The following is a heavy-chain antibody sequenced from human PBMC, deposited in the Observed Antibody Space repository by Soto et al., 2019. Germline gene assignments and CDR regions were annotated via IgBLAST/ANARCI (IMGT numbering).Heavy chain of an antibody. V-gene: IGHV3-15*01. CDR1: GFTFSNAW. D-gene: IGHD3-3*01. J-gene: IGHJ5*02. CDR2: IKCKTDGGTT. CDR3: TTDSHVLRFLEWAFDP. Sequence: EVQLVESGGGLVKPGGSLRLSCAASGFTFSNAWMSWVRQAPGKGLEWVGRIKCKTDGGTTDYAAPVNGRFTISRDDLNNTLYLQMNSLNSEDTAVYYCTTDSHVLRFLEWAFDPWGQGTLVTVSS.